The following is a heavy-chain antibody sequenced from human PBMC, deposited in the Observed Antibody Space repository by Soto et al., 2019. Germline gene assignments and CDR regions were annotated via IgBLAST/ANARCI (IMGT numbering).Heavy chain of an antibody. J-gene: IGHJ4*02. CDR3: ARHTTADYGGNSDY. V-gene: IGHV4-30-2*03. D-gene: IGHD4-17*01. CDR1: GGSISSGGYS. CDR2: IYYSGST. Sequence: SETLSLTCAVSGGSISSGGYSWSWIRQPPGKGLEWIGCIYYSGSTYYNPSLKSRVTISVDTSKNQFSLKLSSVTAADTAVYYCARHTTADYGGNSDYWGQGTLVTVSS.